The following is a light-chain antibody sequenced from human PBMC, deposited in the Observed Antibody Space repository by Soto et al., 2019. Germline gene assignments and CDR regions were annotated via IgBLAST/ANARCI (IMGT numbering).Light chain of an antibody. CDR3: SSYTSSSVLV. J-gene: IGLJ1*01. Sequence: QSVLTQPASVSGSPGQSITISCTGTSSDVGGYNYVSWYQQHPGKAPKLMIYDVSNRPSGVSNRFSGSKSGNTASLTISGLQAEYLADYYCSSYTSSSVLVFGTWTMVTVV. CDR1: SSDVGGYNY. CDR2: DVS. V-gene: IGLV2-14*01.